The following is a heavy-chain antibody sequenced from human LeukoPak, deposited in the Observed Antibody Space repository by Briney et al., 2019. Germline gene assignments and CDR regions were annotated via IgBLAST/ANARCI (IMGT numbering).Heavy chain of an antibody. CDR2: ISSSSSRDI. CDR1: GFTFSTYS. J-gene: IGHJ3*02. CDR3: ARDCSSTSCYFDAFDI. Sequence: PGGSLRLSCAAPGFTFSTYSMNWVRQAPGKGLEWVSSISSSSSRDIYYADSVKGRFTISRDNAKNSLYLQMNSLRAEDTAVYYCARDCSSTSCYFDAFDIWGQGTMVTVSS. V-gene: IGHV3-21*01. D-gene: IGHD2-2*01.